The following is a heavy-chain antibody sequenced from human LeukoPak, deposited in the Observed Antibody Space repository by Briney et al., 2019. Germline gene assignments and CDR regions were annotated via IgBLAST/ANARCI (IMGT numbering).Heavy chain of an antibody. Sequence: SVKVSCKASGGTFSSYAISWVRRAPGQGLEWMGGIIPIFGTANYAQKFQGRVTITADESTSTAYMELSSLRSEDTAVYYCASTTVTTGYYFDYWGQGTLVTVSS. CDR2: IIPIFGTA. D-gene: IGHD4-17*01. CDR3: ASTTVTTGYYFDY. CDR1: GGTFSSYA. V-gene: IGHV1-69*01. J-gene: IGHJ4*02.